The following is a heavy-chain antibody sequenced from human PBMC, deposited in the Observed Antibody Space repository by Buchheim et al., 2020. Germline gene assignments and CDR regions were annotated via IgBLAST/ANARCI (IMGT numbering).Heavy chain of an antibody. CDR2: TYHSGSP. V-gene: IGHV4-30-2*01. CDR3: ARGYRFAYYFDY. CDR1: GDPITSGPYS. J-gene: IGHJ4*02. Sequence: QLQLQESDSGLVKPSQTLSLTSAVSGDPITSGPYSLSWVRQRPGKGLEWIGYTYHSGSPTYNPSLKSRVIISVDKSKNQFSLNLRSMTAADTAVYYCARGYRFAYYFDYWGQGTL. D-gene: IGHD3-16*01.